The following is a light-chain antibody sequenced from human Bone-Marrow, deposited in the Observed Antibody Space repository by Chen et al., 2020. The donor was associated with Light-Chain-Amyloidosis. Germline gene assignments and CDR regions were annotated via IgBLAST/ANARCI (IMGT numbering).Light chain of an antibody. J-gene: IGLJ3*02. CDR3: QVWDRSSDRPV. CDR1: NIGSTS. CDR2: DDS. V-gene: IGLV3-21*02. Sequence: SYVLTPPSSVSVAPGQTATIACGGNNIGSTSVHWYQQTPGQAPLLVVYDDSDRPSGIPERLSGSNSGNTATLIISRVEAGDEADYYCQVWDRSSDRPVFGGGTKLTVL.